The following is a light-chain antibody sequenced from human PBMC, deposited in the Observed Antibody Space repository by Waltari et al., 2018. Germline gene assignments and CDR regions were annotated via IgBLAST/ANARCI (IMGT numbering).Light chain of an antibody. CDR1: QSISSW. Sequence: TQSPSTLSASVGDRVTITCRASQSISSWLAWYQQKPGKAPKLLIYSASSLESGVPSRFSGSGSGTEFTLTISSLQPDDFATYYCQQYNSYPWTFGQGTKVEIK. J-gene: IGKJ1*01. V-gene: IGKV1-5*01. CDR3: QQYNSYPWT. CDR2: SAS.